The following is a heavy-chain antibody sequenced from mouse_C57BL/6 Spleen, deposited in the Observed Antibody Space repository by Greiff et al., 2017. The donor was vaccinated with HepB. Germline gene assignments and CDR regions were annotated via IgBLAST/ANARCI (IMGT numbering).Heavy chain of an antibody. CDR3: TVGNSWFAY. V-gene: IGHV1-15*01. CDR1: GYTFTDYE. J-gene: IGHJ3*01. D-gene: IGHD2-1*01. Sequence: VKLVESGAELVRPGASVTLSCKASGYTFTDYEMHWVKQTPVHGLEWIGAIDPETGGTAYNQKFKGKAILTADKSSSTAYMELRSLTSENSAVYYCTVGNSWFAYWGQGTLVTVSA. CDR2: IDPETGGT.